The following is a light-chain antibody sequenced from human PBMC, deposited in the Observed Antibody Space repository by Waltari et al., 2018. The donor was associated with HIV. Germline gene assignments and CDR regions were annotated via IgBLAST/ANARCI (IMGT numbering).Light chain of an antibody. Sequence: QSVLTQPPSVSGAPGQRVSISCTGSSPNLGAGFDVYWYQQLPGAAPRLLIYDNNNRPSGVPGRFSGSRSGTSASLAITGLQADDEADYYCQSFDSGLTAVVFGGGTKLTVL. CDR3: QSFDSGLTAVV. J-gene: IGLJ2*01. CDR1: SPNLGAGFD. CDR2: DNN. V-gene: IGLV1-40*01.